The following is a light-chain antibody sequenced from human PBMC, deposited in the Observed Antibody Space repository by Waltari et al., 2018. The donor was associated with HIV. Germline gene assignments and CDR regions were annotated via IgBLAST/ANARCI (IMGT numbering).Light chain of an antibody. V-gene: IGLV7-46*01. Sequence: QAVVTQEPSLIVSPGGTVPLTCGSSTGPVTSRLSPYWFQQKPGQAPRTLIYDTRNRHSWTPDRFSGSLLGGKAALTLSGAQPEDEAEYYCLFSYHGAWGQFGGGTKLTVL. J-gene: IGLJ2*01. CDR2: DTR. CDR1: TGPVTSRLS. CDR3: LFSYHGAWGQ.